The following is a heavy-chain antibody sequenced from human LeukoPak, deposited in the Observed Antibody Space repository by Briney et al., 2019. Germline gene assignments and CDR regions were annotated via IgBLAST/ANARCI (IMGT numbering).Heavy chain of an antibody. CDR2: INPSGGST. Sequence: ASVKVSCKASGYTLTSYYMHWVRQAPGQGLEGMGIINPSGGSTSYAQKFQGRVTMTRDTSTSTVYMELSSLRSEDTAVYYCARDVGLTVGFDYWGQGTLVTVSS. J-gene: IGHJ4*02. CDR1: GYTLTSYY. CDR3: ARDVGLTVGFDY. V-gene: IGHV1-46*01. D-gene: IGHD3-9*01.